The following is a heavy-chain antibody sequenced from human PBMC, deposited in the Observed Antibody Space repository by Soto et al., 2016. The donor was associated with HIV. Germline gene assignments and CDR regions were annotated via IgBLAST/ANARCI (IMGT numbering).Heavy chain of an antibody. J-gene: IGHJ4*02. D-gene: IGHD2-2*01. CDR2: INPNSGVR. V-gene: IGHV1-2*02. CDR3: ARLGCSSTSCSFDY. Sequence: QVQLVQSGAEVKKPGASVKVSCKASGYTFTGYYMHWVRQAPGQGLEWMGWINPNSGVRNYAQKFQGRVTMTRDTSISTAYMELSRLRSDDTAVYYCARLGCSSTSCSFDYWGQGTLVTVSS. CDR1: GYTFTGYY.